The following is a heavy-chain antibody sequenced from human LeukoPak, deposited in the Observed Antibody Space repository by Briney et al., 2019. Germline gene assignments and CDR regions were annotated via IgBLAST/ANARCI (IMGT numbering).Heavy chain of an antibody. D-gene: IGHD3-22*01. J-gene: IGHJ4*01. V-gene: IGHV3-23*01. Sequence: RGSLRLSCAASGFTFSSYAMSWVRQAPGKGLEWVSAISGSGGSTYYADSVKGRFTISRDNSKNTLYLQMNSLRAEDTAVYYCAKGPGTYYYDSSGYYDYWGQGTLVTVSS. CDR1: GFTFSSYA. CDR2: ISGSGGST. CDR3: AKGPGTYYYDSSGYYDY.